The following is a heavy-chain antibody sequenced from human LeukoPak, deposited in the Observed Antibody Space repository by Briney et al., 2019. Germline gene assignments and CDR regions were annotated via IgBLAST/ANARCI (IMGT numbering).Heavy chain of an antibody. CDR3: AKDRVNIVVVTAISPYYGMDV. D-gene: IGHD2-21*02. J-gene: IGHJ6*02. V-gene: IGHV3-30*18. CDR2: ISYDGSNK. CDR1: GFTFSSYG. Sequence: GGSLRLSCAASGFTFSSYGMHWVRQAPGKGLEWVAVISYDGSNKYYADSVKGRFTISRDNFKNTLYLQMNSLRAEDTAVYYCAKDRVNIVVVTAISPYYGMDVWGQGTTVTVSS.